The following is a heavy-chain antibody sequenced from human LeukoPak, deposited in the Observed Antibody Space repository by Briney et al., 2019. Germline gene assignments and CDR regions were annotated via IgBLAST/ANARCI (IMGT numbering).Heavy chain of an antibody. CDR1: GFTFSSYW. J-gene: IGHJ4*02. CDR2: IQQDGSEQ. V-gene: IGHV3-7*05. D-gene: IGHD1-26*01. CDR3: AREFRGGSYYFDY. Sequence: GGSLRLSCAASGFTFSSYWMSWGRRAPGEGLEWGANIQQDGSEQYYVDSVQGRLPISRDNAKTSLYLQMNSLRAEDTAVYYCAREFRGGSYYFDYWGQGPLVPVSS.